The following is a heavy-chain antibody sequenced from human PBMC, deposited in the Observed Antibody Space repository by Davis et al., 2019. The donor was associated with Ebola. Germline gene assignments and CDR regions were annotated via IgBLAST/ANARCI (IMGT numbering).Heavy chain of an antibody. CDR2: IYPGDSDT. J-gene: IGHJ5*02. CDR3: ALKTGTTPYDWFDP. Sequence: GESLKISCKGSGYSFTTYWIAWVRQMPGKGLEWMGIIYPGDSDTRYSPSFQGQVTFSADKSINTAYLQWDSLKASDTAIYYCALKTGTTPYDWFDPWGQGTLVTVSS. CDR1: GYSFTTYW. V-gene: IGHV5-51*01. D-gene: IGHD1-1*01.